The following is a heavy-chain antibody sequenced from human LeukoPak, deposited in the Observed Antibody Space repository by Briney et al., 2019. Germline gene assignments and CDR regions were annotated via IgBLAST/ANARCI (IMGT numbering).Heavy chain of an antibody. CDR3: ARGEVPPHYFDS. CDR1: GGTFSRNA. CDR2: IIPIFATS. V-gene: IGHV1-69*13. J-gene: IGHJ4*02. Sequence: ASVKVSCKASGGTFSRNAISWVRQAPGQGLEWMGVIIPIFATSNYAEKFQGRVTITADESTSTAYMELSSLRSEDTAMYYCARGEVPPHYFDSWGQGTLVTVSS.